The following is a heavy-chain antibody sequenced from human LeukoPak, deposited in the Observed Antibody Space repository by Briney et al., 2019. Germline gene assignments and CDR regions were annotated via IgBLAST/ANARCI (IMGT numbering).Heavy chain of an antibody. CDR2: ISGSDDST. Sequence: PGGSLRLSCVASGFTFSSYGMSWVRQARGKGLEWVSAISGSDDSTYYADSVRGRFTISRDVSKNTLFLQMNSLRAEDTALYYCTKAKYYHFDYWGQGTLVTVSS. J-gene: IGHJ4*02. CDR1: GFTFSSYG. CDR3: TKAKYYHFDY. D-gene: IGHD3-16*01. V-gene: IGHV3-23*01.